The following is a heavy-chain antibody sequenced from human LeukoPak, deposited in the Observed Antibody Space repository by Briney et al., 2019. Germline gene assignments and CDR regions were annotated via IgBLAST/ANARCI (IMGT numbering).Heavy chain of an antibody. D-gene: IGHD5-12*01. CDR2: ISAYNGNT. CDR3: ARESYSGYELDY. J-gene: IGHJ4*02. Sequence: GASVKVSCKASGYTFTSYGISWVRQAPGQGLEWMGWISAYNGNTNYAQKLQGRVTMTTDTSTSTAYMELSSLRSEDMAVYYCARESYSGYELDYWGQGTLVTVSS. CDR1: GYTFTSYG. V-gene: IGHV1-18*03.